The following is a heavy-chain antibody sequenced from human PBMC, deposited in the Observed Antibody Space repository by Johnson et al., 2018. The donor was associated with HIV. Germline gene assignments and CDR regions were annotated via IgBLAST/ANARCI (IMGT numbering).Heavy chain of an antibody. CDR2: IHWNGGST. V-gene: IGHV3-20*04. J-gene: IGHJ3*02. CDR1: GFTFDDYG. D-gene: IGHD7-27*01. CDR3: ARGLTGDDAFDI. Sequence: VQLVESGGGVVRPGGSLRLSCAASGFTFDDYGMSWVRQAPGKGLEWVSGIHWNGGSTGYADSVMGRFTRSRDKAKNSLYLQMNSLRAGDTAVYYCARGLTGDDAFDIWGQGTVVTVSS.